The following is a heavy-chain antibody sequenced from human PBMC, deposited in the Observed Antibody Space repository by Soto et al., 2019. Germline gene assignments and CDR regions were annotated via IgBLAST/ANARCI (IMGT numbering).Heavy chain of an antibody. D-gene: IGHD3-10*01. Sequence: ASVKVSCKASGYTFTSYDINWVRQATGQGLEWMGWMNPNSGNTGYAQKFQGRVTMTRNTSISTAYMELSSLRSEDTAVYYCARGRVHLGAFDIWGQETMFTVSS. CDR1: GYTFTSYD. J-gene: IGHJ3*02. V-gene: IGHV1-8*01. CDR2: MNPNSGNT. CDR3: ARGRVHLGAFDI.